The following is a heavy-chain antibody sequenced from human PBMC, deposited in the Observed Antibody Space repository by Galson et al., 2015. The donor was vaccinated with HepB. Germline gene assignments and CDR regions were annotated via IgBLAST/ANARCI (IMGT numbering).Heavy chain of an antibody. CDR1: GYTFTSYD. CDR2: MNPNSGNT. V-gene: IGHV1-8*01. Sequence: SCKASGYTFTSYDINWARQATGQGLEWMGWMNPNSGNTGYAQKFQGRVTMTRNTSISTAYMELSSLRSEDTAVYYCAKAGWDGLYCFDYWGQGTLVTVSS. CDR3: AKAGWDGLYCFDY. D-gene: IGHD3-10*01. J-gene: IGHJ4*02.